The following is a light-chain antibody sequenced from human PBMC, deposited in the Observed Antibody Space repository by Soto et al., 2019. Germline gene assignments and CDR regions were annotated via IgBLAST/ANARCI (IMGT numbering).Light chain of an antibody. V-gene: IGLV2-23*01. CDR3: SSYAGSSIYV. J-gene: IGLJ1*01. CDR2: EDS. CDR1: TSDVGSYSL. Sequence: QSVLTQPASVSGSPGQSITMSCTGTTSDVGSYSLLSWYQQHPGKAPKLMIYEDSKRPSGVSNRFSGSKSGNTASLTISGLQAEDEADYYCSSYAGSSIYVFGTGTKVPVL.